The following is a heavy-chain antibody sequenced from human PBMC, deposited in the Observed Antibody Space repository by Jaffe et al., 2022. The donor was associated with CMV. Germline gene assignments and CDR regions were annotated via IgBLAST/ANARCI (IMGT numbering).Heavy chain of an antibody. V-gene: IGHV3-23*04. D-gene: IGHD2-21*02. CDR1: GFTFSSYA. J-gene: IGHJ6*03. CDR2: ISGSGGST. Sequence: EVQLVESGGGLVQPGGSLRLSCAASGFTFSSYAMSWVRQAPGKGLEWVSAISGSGGSTYYADSVKGRFTISRDNSKNTLYLQMNSLRAEDTAVYYCAKDRPSAYCGGDCYSEGVYYYYYMDVWGKGTTVTVSS. CDR3: AKDRPSAYCGGDCYSEGVYYYYYMDV.